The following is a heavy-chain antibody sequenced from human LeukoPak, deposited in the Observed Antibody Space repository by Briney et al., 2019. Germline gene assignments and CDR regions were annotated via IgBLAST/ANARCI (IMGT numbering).Heavy chain of an antibody. V-gene: IGHV4-39*01. Sequence: PSETLSLTCAVSGCSISSSNYNCGRVRQPPGKGLEWIGSIYYSGSTYYNPSLKSRVTISVDPSKNQFSLKQSSVNASATVGFYCNMVTLYYSYMDVWGKGTTVTVSS. CDR3: NMVTLYYSYMDV. CDR1: GCSISSSNYN. D-gene: IGHD5-18*01. CDR2: IYYSGST. J-gene: IGHJ6*03.